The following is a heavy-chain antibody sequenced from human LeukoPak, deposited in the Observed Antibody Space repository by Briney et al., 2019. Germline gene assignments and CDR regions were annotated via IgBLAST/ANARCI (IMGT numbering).Heavy chain of an antibody. J-gene: IGHJ4*02. CDR3: AKDQRWLQYYFDY. D-gene: IGHD5-24*01. Sequence: GGSLRLSCAASGFTFRSFGMHWVRQAPGKGLEWVADISYDGSNEYYADSVKGRFTISRDNSKNTLYLQMNSLRAEDTAVYFCAKDQRWLQYYFDYWGQGTLVTVSS. CDR1: GFTFRSFG. V-gene: IGHV3-30*18. CDR2: ISYDGSNE.